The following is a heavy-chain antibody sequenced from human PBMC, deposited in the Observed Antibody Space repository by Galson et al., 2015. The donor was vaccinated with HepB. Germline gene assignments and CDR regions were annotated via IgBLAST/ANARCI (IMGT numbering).Heavy chain of an antibody. D-gene: IGHD6-19*01. Sequence: SLRLSCAASGFTFSTYGMTWVRQAPGKGLEWVSYIDSSGSPIYYADSVKGRFTSSRDNAKNSVYSQMSSLRVEDTAVYYCVRGYKNGWSPGRGQGTTVTVSS. V-gene: IGHV3-48*01. CDR1: GFTFSTYG. J-gene: IGHJ6*02. CDR2: IDSSGSPI. CDR3: VRGYKNGWSPG.